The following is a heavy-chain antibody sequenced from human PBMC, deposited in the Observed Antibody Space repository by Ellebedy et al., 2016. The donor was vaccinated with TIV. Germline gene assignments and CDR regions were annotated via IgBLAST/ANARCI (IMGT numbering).Heavy chain of an antibody. CDR2: IFTSGSF. CDR3: ARVHCSITTCDYYYMDV. J-gene: IGHJ6*03. Sequence: SETLSLXCTVSGDSVSRYFWSWIRQPAGKGLEWIGRIFTSGSFNYNPSLMSRVTMSVVTSKNQISLRLNSVTTADTAVYYCARVHCSITTCDYYYMDVWGKGTTVTVSS. V-gene: IGHV4-4*07. CDR1: GDSVSRYF. D-gene: IGHD1-1*01.